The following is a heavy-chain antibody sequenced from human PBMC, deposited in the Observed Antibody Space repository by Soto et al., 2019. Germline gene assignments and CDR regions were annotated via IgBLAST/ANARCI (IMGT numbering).Heavy chain of an antibody. CDR2: ITYDGGNK. CDR3: ARGGGITIFGVVPYGGNWFDP. Sequence: PGGSLRLSCAASGFTFSSYAMSWVRQAPGKGLEWVSAITYDGGNKYYADSVKGRFTISRDNSKNTLYLQMNSLRAEDTAVYYCARGGGITIFGVVPYGGNWFDPWGQGTLVTVSS. CDR1: GFTFSSYA. D-gene: IGHD3-3*01. V-gene: IGHV3-23*01. J-gene: IGHJ5*02.